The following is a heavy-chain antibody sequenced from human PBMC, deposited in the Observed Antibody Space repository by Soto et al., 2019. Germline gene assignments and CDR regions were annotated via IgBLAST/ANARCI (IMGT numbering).Heavy chain of an antibody. V-gene: IGHV3-30*18. J-gene: IGHJ3*02. CDR1: GFTFSTYG. CDR3: AKGGSFDI. D-gene: IGHD3-16*01. CDR2: ITSDGSYK. Sequence: HVQLVESGGGVAQPGSSLRLSCAASGFTFSTYGLHWVRQAPGKGLEWVAIITSDGSYKSYADSVRGRFTISRDNSENTLYLQMNILRVEDTALYYCAKGGSFDIWGQGTMVTVSS.